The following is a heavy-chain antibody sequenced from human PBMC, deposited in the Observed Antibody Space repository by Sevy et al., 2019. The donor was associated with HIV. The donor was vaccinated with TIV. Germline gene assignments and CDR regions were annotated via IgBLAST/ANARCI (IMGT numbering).Heavy chain of an antibody. CDR2: ISYDGSNK. J-gene: IGHJ5*02. CDR1: GFTFSSYA. CDR3: ARDAYYYDSSGKGNWFDP. D-gene: IGHD3-22*01. V-gene: IGHV3-30-3*01. Sequence: GGSLRLSCAASGFTFSSYAMHWVRQAPGKGLEWVAVISYDGSNKYYADSVKGRFTISRDNSKNTLYLQMNSLRAEDTAVYYCARDAYYYDSSGKGNWFDPWGQGTLVTVSS.